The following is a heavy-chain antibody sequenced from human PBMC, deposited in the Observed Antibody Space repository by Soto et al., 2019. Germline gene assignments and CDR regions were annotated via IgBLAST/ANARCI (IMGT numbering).Heavy chain of an antibody. D-gene: IGHD4-17*01. Sequence: GGSLRLSCAASGFTFDDYTMHWVRQAPGKGLEWVSLISWDGGSTYYADSVKGRFTISRDNSKNSLYLQMNSLRTEDTALYYCAKDGTTASYYYYGMDVWGQGTTVTVSS. CDR1: GFTFDDYT. CDR3: AKDGTTASYYYYGMDV. J-gene: IGHJ6*02. CDR2: ISWDGGST. V-gene: IGHV3-43*01.